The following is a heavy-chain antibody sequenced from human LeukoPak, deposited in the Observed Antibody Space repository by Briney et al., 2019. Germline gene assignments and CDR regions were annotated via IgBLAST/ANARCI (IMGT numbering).Heavy chain of an antibody. J-gene: IGHJ4*02. Sequence: PGGSLRLSCSASGFTFTRNTMHWVRQAPGKGLEYVSGTTDTGGTTYYAYSGKGSFTIARDKSKNTLYLQVNSLRVEDTAVYYCVKDLSGTYSFDYWGQGTLVTVSS. CDR2: TTDTGGTT. D-gene: IGHD3-10*01. CDR3: VKDLSGTYSFDY. V-gene: IGHV3-64D*06. CDR1: GFTFTRNT.